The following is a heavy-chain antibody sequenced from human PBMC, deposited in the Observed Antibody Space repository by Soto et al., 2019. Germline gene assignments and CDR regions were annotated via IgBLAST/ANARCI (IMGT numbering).Heavy chain of an antibody. CDR2: MNPDRDKR. CDR1: GYVFTRYD. Sequence: QVQLVQSGAEVKKPGASVRVSCQGSGYVFTRYDVHWVRQATGQGLEWMGWMNPDRDKRSSAQKFQGSSPMGVETSTRTVYMAPSSPWSAVAAIYYCVRGANFAQLGQGTLVSVSS. V-gene: IGHV1-8*01. J-gene: IGHJ4*02. CDR3: VRGANFAQ.